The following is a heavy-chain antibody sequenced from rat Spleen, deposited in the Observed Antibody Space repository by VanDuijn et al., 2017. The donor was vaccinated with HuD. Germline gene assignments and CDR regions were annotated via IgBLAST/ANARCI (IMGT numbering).Heavy chain of an antibody. D-gene: IGHD5-1*01. CDR1: GFTFSSYD. Sequence: EVQLVESGGGLVQPGRSLKLSCAASGFTFSSYDMAWVRQAPKKGLEWVASISSGGRRNYYRDSVKGRFTISRDNAKSSLYLQMDSLRSEDTATYYCARTRLGADVMDAWGQGASVTVSS. CDR2: ISSGGRRN. CDR3: ARTRLGADVMDA. V-gene: IGHV5-25*01. J-gene: IGHJ4*01.